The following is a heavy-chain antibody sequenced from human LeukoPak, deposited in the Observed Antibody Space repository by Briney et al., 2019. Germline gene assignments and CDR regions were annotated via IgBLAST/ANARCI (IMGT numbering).Heavy chain of an antibody. CDR2: IKQHGNEK. J-gene: IGHJ4*02. D-gene: IGHD3-10*01. Sequence: GGSLRLSCVASGFTFSNYWMTWVRQAPGKGLEWVANIKQHGNEKYYVGSVKGRFTISRDNAKNSLYLQMNSLRAEDTAIYYCARPRSGTFDYWGQGTLVTVSS. CDR1: GFTFSNYW. V-gene: IGHV3-7*01. CDR3: ARPRSGTFDY.